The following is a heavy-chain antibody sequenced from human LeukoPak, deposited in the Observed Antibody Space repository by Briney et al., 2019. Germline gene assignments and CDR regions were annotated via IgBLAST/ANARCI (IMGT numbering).Heavy chain of an antibody. CDR2: ISRSSNSI. V-gene: IGHV3-48*01. Sequence: PGGSLRLSCAASGFSFSSYSMNWVRQAPGKGLEWVSYISRSSNSIYYADSVKGRFTISRDNAKNSLYLQMNGLRAEDTAVYYCARDLFNGSSQNWFDPWGQGTLVTVSS. CDR1: GFSFSSYS. J-gene: IGHJ5*02. CDR3: ARDLFNGSSQNWFDP. D-gene: IGHD1-26*01.